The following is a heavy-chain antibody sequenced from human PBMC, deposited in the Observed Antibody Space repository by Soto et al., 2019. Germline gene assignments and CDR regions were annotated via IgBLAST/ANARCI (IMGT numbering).Heavy chain of an antibody. CDR2: INHSGST. CDR3: ARPPTRTFRVPLSY. Sequence: QLQLQQWGAGLLKPSETLSLTCAVYGGSFSGYYWSWIRQPPGKGLEWSGEINHSGSTNYNPSLKRRVTISLDTSENQFALQLSSVNAADTAVYYCARPPTRTFRVPLSYWGQGTLVTVSS. V-gene: IGHV4-34*01. J-gene: IGHJ4*02. D-gene: IGHD1-1*01. CDR1: GGSFSGYY.